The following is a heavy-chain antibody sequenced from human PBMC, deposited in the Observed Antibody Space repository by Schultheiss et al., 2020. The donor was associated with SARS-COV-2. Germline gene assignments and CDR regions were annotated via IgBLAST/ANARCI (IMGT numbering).Heavy chain of an antibody. CDR1: GGSFSGYY. Sequence: SETLSLTCAVYGGSFSGYYWSWIRQPPGKGLEWIGEINHSGSTNYNPSLKSRVTISVDTSKNQFSLKLSSVTAADTAVYYCARGGYGGNDFDYWGQGTLVTVSS. CDR2: INHSGST. V-gene: IGHV4-34*01. D-gene: IGHD4-23*01. CDR3: ARGGYGGNDFDY. J-gene: IGHJ4*02.